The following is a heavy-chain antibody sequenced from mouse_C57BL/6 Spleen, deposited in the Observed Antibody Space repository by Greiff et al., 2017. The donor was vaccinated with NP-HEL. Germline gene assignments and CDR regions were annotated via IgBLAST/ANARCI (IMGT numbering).Heavy chain of an antibody. CDR1: GYAFSSSW. Sequence: QVQLKESGPELVKPGASVKISCKASGYAFSSSWMNWVKQRPGKGLEWIGRIYPGDGDTNYNGKFKGKATLTADKSSSTAYMQLSSLTSEDSAVYFCARWYGSSYEYYFDYWGQGTTLTVSS. V-gene: IGHV1-82*01. CDR2: IYPGDGDT. CDR3: ARWYGSSYEYYFDY. J-gene: IGHJ2*01. D-gene: IGHD1-1*01.